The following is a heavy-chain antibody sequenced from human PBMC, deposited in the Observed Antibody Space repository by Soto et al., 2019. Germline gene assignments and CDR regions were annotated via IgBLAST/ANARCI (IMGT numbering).Heavy chain of an antibody. Sequence: SETLSLTCTVSGGSISSGDYYWSWIRQPPGKGLEWIGYIYYSGSTYYNPSLKSRVTISVDTSKNQFSLKLSSVTAADTAVYYCARGLEYQLLSRYNWFDPWGQGTLVTVSS. V-gene: IGHV4-30-4*01. CDR3: ARGLEYQLLSRYNWFDP. J-gene: IGHJ5*02. CDR2: IYYSGST. CDR1: GGSISSGDYY. D-gene: IGHD2-2*01.